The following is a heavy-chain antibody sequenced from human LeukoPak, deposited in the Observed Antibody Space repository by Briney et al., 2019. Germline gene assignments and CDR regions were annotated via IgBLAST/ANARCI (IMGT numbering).Heavy chain of an antibody. V-gene: IGHV3-23*01. CDR2: ISGSGGST. Sequence: GGSLRLSCAASGFTVSSYAMSWVRQAPGKGLEWVSSISGSGGSTYYADSVKGRFTISRDNSKNTLYLQMNSLRAEDTAVYYCAKAPYSSSWYDWFDPWGQGTLVTVSS. D-gene: IGHD6-13*01. CDR3: AKAPYSSSWYDWFDP. J-gene: IGHJ5*02. CDR1: GFTVSSYA.